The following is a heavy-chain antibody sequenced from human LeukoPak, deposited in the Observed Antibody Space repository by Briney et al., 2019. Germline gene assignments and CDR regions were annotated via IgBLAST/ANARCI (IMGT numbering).Heavy chain of an antibody. J-gene: IGHJ4*02. D-gene: IGHD2-8*02. Sequence: GGSLRLPCAASGFTFSSYTMNWVRQAPGKGLGWGSSISSSSSHIYYADSVKGRFTISRDNAKNSLYLQMRSLRAEETAVSYCARVVPGTGFFYWGQGTLVTVSS. V-gene: IGHV3-21*01. CDR3: ARVVPGTGFFY. CDR1: GFTFSSYT. CDR2: ISSSSSHI.